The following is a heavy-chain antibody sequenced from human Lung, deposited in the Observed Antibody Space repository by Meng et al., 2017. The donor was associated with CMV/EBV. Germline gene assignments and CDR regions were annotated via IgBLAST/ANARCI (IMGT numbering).Heavy chain of an antibody. J-gene: IGHJ3*01. CDR1: GFNLNTHS. V-gene: IGHV3-30*09. D-gene: IGHD2-2*01. Sequence: SCVASGFNLNTHSGHWVRQAPGKGLEWLAVFSSDITNPYYADSVRGRFAVSRDDFRKSLYLQMNDLTPEDTAVYYCATSRLQLDAVDLWRQGTLVTVSS. CDR3: ATSRLQLDAVDL. CDR2: FSSDITNP.